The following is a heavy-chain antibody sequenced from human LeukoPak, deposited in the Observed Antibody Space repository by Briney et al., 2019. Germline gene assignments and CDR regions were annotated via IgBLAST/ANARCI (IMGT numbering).Heavy chain of an antibody. CDR2: ISGSGGST. D-gene: IGHD3-10*01. CDR3: AKGGFGRPFDY. CDR1: GFTFSHYG. Sequence: GGSLRLSCAASGFTFSHYGTHWVRQAPGKGLEWVSVISGSGGSTYYVDSVQGRFTISRDNSKNTLFLQMDSLRAEDTAVYYCAKGGFGRPFDYWGQGTLVTVSS. J-gene: IGHJ4*02. V-gene: IGHV3-23*01.